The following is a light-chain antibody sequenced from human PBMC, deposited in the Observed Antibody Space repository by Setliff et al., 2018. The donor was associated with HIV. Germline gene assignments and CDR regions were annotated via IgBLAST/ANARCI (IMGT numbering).Light chain of an antibody. V-gene: IGKV4-1*01. J-gene: IGKJ4*01. CDR1: QSLLYSSNNKNY. CDR3: QQYSTTPLT. CDR2: WAS. Sequence: DIVMTQSPDSLAVSLGERATINCKSSQSLLYSSNNKNYLAWYQQKPGQPPKLLIYWASTRESGVPDRFSGSGSGTDFTLTITSLQAEDVAVYYCQQYSTTPLTFGGGTKVDIK.